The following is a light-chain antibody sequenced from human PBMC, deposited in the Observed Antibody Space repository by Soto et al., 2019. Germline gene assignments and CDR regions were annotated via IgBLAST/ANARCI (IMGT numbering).Light chain of an antibody. CDR3: QQYTNWPSWT. V-gene: IGKV3-15*01. Sequence: KVMTQSPAPLSMSPGARAPLSCRARQSVTSYFAWYQQKPGQAPRLLIYGASTRSTGIPARFSGSGSGTEFTLTISSLQSEDFAVYYCQQYTNWPSWTFGQGTKVEIK. CDR2: GAS. J-gene: IGKJ1*01. CDR1: QSVTSY.